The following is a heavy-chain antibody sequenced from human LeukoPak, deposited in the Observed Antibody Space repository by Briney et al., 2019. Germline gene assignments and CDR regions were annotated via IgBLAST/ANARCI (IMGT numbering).Heavy chain of an antibody. V-gene: IGHV3-48*01. CDR3: ARDSGAGYYYMDV. CDR2: ISSSSSTK. Sequence: PGGSLRLSCAASGFTFSSYSMNWVRQAPGKGLEWVSYISSSSSTKYYADSVKGRFTISRDSAKNSLYLQMNSLRAEDTAVYYCARDSGAGYYYMDVWGKGTTVTVSS. D-gene: IGHD4-17*01. J-gene: IGHJ6*03. CDR1: GFTFSSYS.